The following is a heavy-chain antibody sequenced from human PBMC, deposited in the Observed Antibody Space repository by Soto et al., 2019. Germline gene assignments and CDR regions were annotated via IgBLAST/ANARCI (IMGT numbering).Heavy chain of an antibody. J-gene: IGHJ3*01. D-gene: IGHD3-3*01. V-gene: IGHV1-69*08. Sequence: QVQLVQSGAEVRKPGSSVKVSCKAPGGTFSTYIISWVRQAPGQGLEWMGMIIPIPDITNYAQKFQGRVTVTADRYTRTDYMKLTSLKSEDTPVYYCARDRITTRGDAFDLWGQGTMVTVSS. CDR3: ARDRITTRGDAFDL. CDR1: GGTFSTYI. CDR2: IIPIPDIT.